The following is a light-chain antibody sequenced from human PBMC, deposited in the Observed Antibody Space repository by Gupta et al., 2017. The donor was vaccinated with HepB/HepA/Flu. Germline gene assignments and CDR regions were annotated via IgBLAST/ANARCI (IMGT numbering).Light chain of an antibody. CDR1: QSLLHSNGYNY. J-gene: IGKJ4*01. V-gene: IGKV2-28*01. CDR3: MQALQTPLT. Sequence: DIVLTQSPLSLPVTPGEPASISCRSSQSLLHSNGYNYLDWYLQKPGQSPQLLIYLGSNRASGVPDRLSGSGSGTDFTLKSSRVEAEDVGGYYCMQALQTPLTFGGGTKVEIK. CDR2: LGS.